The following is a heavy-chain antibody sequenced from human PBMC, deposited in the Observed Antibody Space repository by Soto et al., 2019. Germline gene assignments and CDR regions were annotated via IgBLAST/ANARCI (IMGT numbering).Heavy chain of an antibody. Sequence: SETLSLTCAVSGGSFTSNNWWTWVRQPPGQGLEWIGEIYRTGSTNYNPSLKSRVTISLDKSENQFSLMVTSLTAADTAVYYCARRDPGTSVDYWGQGTLVTVSS. J-gene: IGHJ4*02. V-gene: IGHV4-4*02. CDR2: IYRTGST. CDR1: GGSFTSNNW. CDR3: ARRDPGTSVDY. D-gene: IGHD1-7*01.